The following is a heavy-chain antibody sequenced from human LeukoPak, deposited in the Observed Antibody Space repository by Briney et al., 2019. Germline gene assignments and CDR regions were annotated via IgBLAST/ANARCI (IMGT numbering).Heavy chain of an antibody. Sequence: GGSLRLSCAASGFMFSTYWMTWVRQAPGGGLEWVANIKPDGSETYYVDPVRGRFTISRDNGKNLLYLQMNSLRGEDTAVYYCGRFGYEAAVDLWGQGTLVTVSS. J-gene: IGHJ4*02. CDR1: GFMFSTYW. CDR2: IKPDGSET. CDR3: GRFGYEAAVDL. D-gene: IGHD6-13*01. V-gene: IGHV3-7*01.